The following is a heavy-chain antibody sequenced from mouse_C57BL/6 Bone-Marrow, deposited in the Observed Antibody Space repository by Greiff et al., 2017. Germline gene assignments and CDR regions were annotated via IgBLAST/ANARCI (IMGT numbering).Heavy chain of an antibody. J-gene: IGHJ3*01. V-gene: IGHV1-18*01. Sequence: EVKLVESGPELVKPGASVKIPCKASGYTFTDYNMDWVKQSHGKSLEWIGDINPNNGGTIYNQKFKGKATLTVDKSSSTAYMELRSLTSEDTAVYYCARSRLMLGFAYWGQGTLVTVSA. CDR1: GYTFTDYN. CDR2: INPNNGGT. CDR3: ARSRLMLGFAY.